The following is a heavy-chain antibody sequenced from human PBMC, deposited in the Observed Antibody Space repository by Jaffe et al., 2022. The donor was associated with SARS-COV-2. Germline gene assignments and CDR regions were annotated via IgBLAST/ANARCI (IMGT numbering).Heavy chain of an antibody. CDR3: ARESWFGRHPYYFDY. CDR1: GGSISSGSYY. Sequence: QVQLQESGPGLVKPSQTLSLTCTVSGGSISSGSYYWSWIRQPAGKGLEWIGRIYTSGSTNYNPSLKSRVTISVDTSKNQFSLKLSSVTAADTAVYYCARESWFGRHPYYFDYWGQGTLVTVSS. D-gene: IGHD3-10*01. CDR2: IYTSGST. V-gene: IGHV4-61*02. J-gene: IGHJ4*02.